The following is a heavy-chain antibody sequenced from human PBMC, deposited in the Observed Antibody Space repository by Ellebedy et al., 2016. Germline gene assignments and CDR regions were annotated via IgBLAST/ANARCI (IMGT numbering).Heavy chain of an antibody. V-gene: IGHV3-23*01. J-gene: IGHJ4*02. D-gene: IGHD4-17*01. CDR2: ISPGSDIT. Sequence: GESLKISXTASGLNFNTFFMTWVRQAPGKGLEWVSTISPGSDITRLADSVKGRFTISRDNFKKSVCLRMNSLRVEDTAVYYCRQGHYADLWGQGTLVTVSS. CDR1: GLNFNTFF. CDR3: RQGHYADL.